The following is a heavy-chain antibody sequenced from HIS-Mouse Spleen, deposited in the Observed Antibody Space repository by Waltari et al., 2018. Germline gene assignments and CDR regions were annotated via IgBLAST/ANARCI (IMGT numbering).Heavy chain of an antibody. V-gene: IGHV1-8*01. CDR2: MNPNSGNT. D-gene: IGHD1-26*01. J-gene: IGHJ3*02. CDR3: ARVTLMGATTAFDI. CDR1: GYTFTSYD. Sequence: QVQLVQSGAEVKKPGASVKVSCKSSGYTFTSYDINWVRQATGQGLEWMGWMNPNSGNTGYAQKFQGRVTMTRNTSISTAYMELSSLRSEETAVYYCARVTLMGATTAFDIWGQGTMVTVSS.